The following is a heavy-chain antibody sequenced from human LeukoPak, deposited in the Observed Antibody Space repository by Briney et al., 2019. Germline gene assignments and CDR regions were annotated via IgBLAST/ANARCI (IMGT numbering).Heavy chain of an antibody. Sequence: SGGSLRLSCAASGFTVSSNHLTWVRQAPGKGLEWVSLIYSDGRTYYADSVRGRFTISRDNSKNTLYLQMNSLRVEDTAVFYCVRPKHSSTSWLHYGMDVWGQGATVTVSS. V-gene: IGHV3-66*04. CDR2: IYSDGRT. J-gene: IGHJ6*02. CDR3: VRPKHSSTSWLHYGMDV. D-gene: IGHD2-2*01. CDR1: GFTVSSNH.